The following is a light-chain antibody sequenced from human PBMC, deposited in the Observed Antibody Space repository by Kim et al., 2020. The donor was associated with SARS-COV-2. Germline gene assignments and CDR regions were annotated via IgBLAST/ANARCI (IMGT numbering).Light chain of an antibody. J-gene: IGLJ1*01. CDR1: VLAKKY. CDR2: KDS. Sequence: SVSPRQTARITCSGDVLAKKYARWFQQKPGQAPVLVIYKDSERPSGIPERFSGSSSGTTVTLTISGAQVEDEADYYCYSAADNKGVFGTGTKVTVL. CDR3: YSAADNKGV. V-gene: IGLV3-27*01.